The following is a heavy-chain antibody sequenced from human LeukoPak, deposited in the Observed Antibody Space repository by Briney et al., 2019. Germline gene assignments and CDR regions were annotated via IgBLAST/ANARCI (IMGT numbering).Heavy chain of an antibody. J-gene: IGHJ4*02. CDR3: ARDGKSAALDY. V-gene: IGHV3-7*01. Sequence: GGSLRLSCAASGLRLSTYWMSWVRQAPGKGLEWVANIKQDGSEKCYVDSVKGRFTISRDNGKNSLYLQMNSLRAEDTAVYYRARDGKSAALDYWGQGTLVTVSS. D-gene: IGHD6-13*01. CDR1: GLRLSTYW. CDR2: IKQDGSEK.